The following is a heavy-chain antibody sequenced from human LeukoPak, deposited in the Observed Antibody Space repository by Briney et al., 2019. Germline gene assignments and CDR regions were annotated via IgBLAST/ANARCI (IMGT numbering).Heavy chain of an antibody. V-gene: IGHV3-15*01. J-gene: IGHJ4*02. Sequence: GGSLRLSCAASGFTFRDAWMSWVRQAPGKGLEWVGRIKSKTDGGTTDYAAPVKGRFTISRDDSKNTLYLQMNSLKTEDTAVYYCTTRGGSFSIFDYWGQGTLVTVSS. CDR1: GFTFRDAW. CDR3: TTRGGSFSIFDY. D-gene: IGHD1-26*01. CDR2: IKSKTDGGTT.